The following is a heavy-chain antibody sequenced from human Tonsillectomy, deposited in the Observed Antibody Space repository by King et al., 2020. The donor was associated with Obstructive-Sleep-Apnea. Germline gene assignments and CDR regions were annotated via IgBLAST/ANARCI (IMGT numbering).Heavy chain of an antibody. CDR2: ISSSTSYI. J-gene: IGHJ4*02. CDR3: ARGFDYGGNRFDY. CDR1: GFTFSSYS. Sequence: EVQLVESGGGLVKPGGSLRLSCAASGFTFSSYSMNWVRQAPGKGLEWVSSISSSTSYIYYADSVKGRLTNSRDNAKNSLHLQMNSLRAEDTAVYYCARGFDYGGNRFDYWGQGTLVTVSS. D-gene: IGHD4-23*01. V-gene: IGHV3-21*01.